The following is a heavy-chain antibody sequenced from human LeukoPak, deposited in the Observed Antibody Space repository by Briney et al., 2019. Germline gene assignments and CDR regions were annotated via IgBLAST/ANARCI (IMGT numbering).Heavy chain of an antibody. CDR2: INPNSAVT. CDR1: GYTFTGYY. Sequence: GASVKVSCKASGYTFTGYYMHWVRQTPGHGLEWMGWINPNSAVTNYAQKFQGRVTMTRDTSISTAYMEMSRLRSDETAVYYCARDGARDAFDIWGQGTMVTVSS. J-gene: IGHJ3*02. V-gene: IGHV1-2*02. CDR3: ARDGARDAFDI. D-gene: IGHD4-17*01.